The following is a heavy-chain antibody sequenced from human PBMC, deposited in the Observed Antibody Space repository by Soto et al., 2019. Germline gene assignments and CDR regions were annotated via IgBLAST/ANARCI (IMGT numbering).Heavy chain of an antibody. Sequence: ASVKVSCKASGYTFTSYGISWVRQAPGQGLEWMGIINPSGGSTSYAQKFQGRVTMTRDTSTGTVYMELSSLRSEDTAVYYCARDSGVVPAAILDYWGQGTLVTVSS. J-gene: IGHJ4*02. V-gene: IGHV1-46*03. CDR1: GYTFTSYG. CDR3: ARDSGVVPAAILDY. CDR2: INPSGGST. D-gene: IGHD2-2*02.